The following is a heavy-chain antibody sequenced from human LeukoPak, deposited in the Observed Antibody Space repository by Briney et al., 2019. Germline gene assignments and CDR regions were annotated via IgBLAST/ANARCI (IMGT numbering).Heavy chain of an antibody. CDR3: AKGSITMVRGVLNWFDP. CDR1: GFTFDDYA. Sequence: PGRSLRLSCAASGFTFDDYAMHWVRQAPWKGLEGVSGISWNSGSIGYADSVKGRFTISRDNDKNSLYLQMNSLRAEDTALYYCAKGSITMVRGVLNWFDPWGQGTLVTVSS. CDR2: ISWNSGSI. D-gene: IGHD3-10*01. J-gene: IGHJ5*02. V-gene: IGHV3-9*01.